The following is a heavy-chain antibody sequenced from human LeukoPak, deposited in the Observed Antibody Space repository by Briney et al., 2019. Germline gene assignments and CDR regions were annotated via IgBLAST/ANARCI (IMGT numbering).Heavy chain of an antibody. CDR3: ARVRMGDDFNPFDY. CDR1: GFTFSSFW. D-gene: IGHD3-16*01. V-gene: IGHV3-74*03. J-gene: IGHJ4*02. Sequence: GGSLRLSCAASGFTFSSFWVYWVRHAPGKGLVWVSRINSDGSETMYADSVKGRFTISRDNAKNTLYLEMNTLRAEDTAVYYCARVRMGDDFNPFDYWGQGTLVTVSS. CDR2: INSDGSET.